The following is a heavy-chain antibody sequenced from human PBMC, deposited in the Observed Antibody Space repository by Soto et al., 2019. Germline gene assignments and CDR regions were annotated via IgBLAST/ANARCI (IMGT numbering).Heavy chain of an antibody. Sequence: QVQLVEFGGGVVQPGWSLRLTCAASGFTFSRHTLHWVRQAPGKGLEWVAIISHDGGNKYYADTVKGRFTISRDNSKNTLYLQMNSLRAEDTAVDYCARGATVTTFFDSLGQGTLVTVSS. D-gene: IGHD4-17*01. J-gene: IGHJ4*02. CDR2: ISHDGGNK. V-gene: IGHV3-30-3*01. CDR1: GFTFSRHT. CDR3: ARGATVTTFFDS.